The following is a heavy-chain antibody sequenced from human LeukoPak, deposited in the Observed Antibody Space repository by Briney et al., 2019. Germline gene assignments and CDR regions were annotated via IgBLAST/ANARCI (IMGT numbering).Heavy chain of an antibody. CDR3: ARDGIAVAHNWFDP. CDR2: INPNSGGT. J-gene: IGHJ5*02. V-gene: IGHV1-2*02. D-gene: IGHD6-19*01. CDR1: GYTFTSYY. Sequence: ASVKVSCKASGYTFTSYYMHWVRQAPGQGLEWMGWINPNSGGTNYAQKFQGRVTMARDTSISTAYMELSRLRSDDTAVYYCARDGIAVAHNWFDPWGQGTLVTVSS.